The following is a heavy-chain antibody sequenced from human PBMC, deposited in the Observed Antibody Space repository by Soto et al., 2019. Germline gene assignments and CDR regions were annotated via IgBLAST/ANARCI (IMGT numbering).Heavy chain of an antibody. J-gene: IGHJ4*02. D-gene: IGHD3-22*01. V-gene: IGHV2-5*01. CDR3: AHRPDDSGYFDY. Sequence: SGPTLVNPTQTLTLTCSFSGFSLTTGVGVGWIRQPPGKALEWLAIIYWNDEKLYNPSLKTRLTITKDTSKNQVILTVTNTDPVDTATYYCAHRPDDSGYFDYWGQGALVTVPQ. CDR2: IYWNDEK. CDR1: GFSLTTGVG.